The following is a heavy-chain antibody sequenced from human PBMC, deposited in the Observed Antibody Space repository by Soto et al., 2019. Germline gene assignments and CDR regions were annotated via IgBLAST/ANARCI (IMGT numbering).Heavy chain of an antibody. Sequence: WGSLRLSCAASGFNFNTFAMSWIRQAPGKGLEWVSHISSSVGIRDYADSVRGRFTISRDNSKNVLFLQMNSLRADDTATYYCAKDPPSPWTANWADRWGKGKMVTVSA. D-gene: IGHD1-1*01. V-gene: IGHV3-23*01. J-gene: IGHJ5*02. CDR3: AKDPPSPWTANWADR. CDR1: GFNFNTFA. CDR2: ISSSVGIR.